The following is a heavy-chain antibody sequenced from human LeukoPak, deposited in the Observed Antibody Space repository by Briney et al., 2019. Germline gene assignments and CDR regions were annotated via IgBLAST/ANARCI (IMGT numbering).Heavy chain of an antibody. D-gene: IGHD3-10*01. CDR2: INHSGST. CDR1: GGSFSGYY. J-gene: IGHJ4*02. CDR3: ASITMVRGVVG. V-gene: IGHV4-34*01. Sequence: SETLSLTCAVYGGSFSGYYWSWIRQPPGKGLEWIGEINHSGSTNYNPSLKSRVTISVDTSKNQFSLKLSSVTAADTAVYYCASITMVRGVVGWGQGTLVTVSS.